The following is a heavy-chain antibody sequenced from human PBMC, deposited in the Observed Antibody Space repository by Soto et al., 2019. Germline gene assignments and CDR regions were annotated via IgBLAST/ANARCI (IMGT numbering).Heavy chain of an antibody. V-gene: IGHV4-34*01. CDR1: GGSFSCYY. Sequence: SETLSLTCAVYGGSFSCYYWSWIRQPPGKGLEWIGEINHSGSTNYNPSLKSRVTISVDTSKNQFSLKLSSVTAADTAVYYCARGRGSSSWYVYFFDYWGQGTLVTVSS. CDR2: INHSGST. J-gene: IGHJ4*02. D-gene: IGHD6-13*01. CDR3: ARGRGSSSWYVYFFDY.